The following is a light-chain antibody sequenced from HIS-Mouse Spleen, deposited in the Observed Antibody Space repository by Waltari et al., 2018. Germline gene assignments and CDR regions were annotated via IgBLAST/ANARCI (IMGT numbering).Light chain of an antibody. CDR3: YSTDSSGNHRV. Sequence: SYELTQPPSVSVSPGQTARITCPGDALPKKYHYWSQQKPGQAPVLVIYEDSKRPSGIPERFSGSSSGTMATLTISGAQVEDEADYYCYSTDSSGNHRVFGGGTKLTVL. J-gene: IGLJ2*01. V-gene: IGLV3-10*01. CDR1: ALPKKY. CDR2: EDS.